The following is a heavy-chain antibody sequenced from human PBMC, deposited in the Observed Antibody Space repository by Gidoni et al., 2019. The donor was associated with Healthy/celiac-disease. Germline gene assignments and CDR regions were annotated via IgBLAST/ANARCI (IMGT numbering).Heavy chain of an antibody. CDR1: GYTFTSYY. J-gene: IGHJ4*02. CDR2: INPSGGST. CDR3: AIGLAGYSSSPYYFDY. Sequence: QVQLVQSGAEVKKPGASVKFSCKASGYTFTSYYMHWVRQAPGQGLEWMGIINPSGGSTSYAQKFQGRVTMTRDTSTSTVYMELSSLRSEDTAVYYCAIGLAGYSSSPYYFDYWGQGTLVTVSS. D-gene: IGHD6-13*01. V-gene: IGHV1-46*01.